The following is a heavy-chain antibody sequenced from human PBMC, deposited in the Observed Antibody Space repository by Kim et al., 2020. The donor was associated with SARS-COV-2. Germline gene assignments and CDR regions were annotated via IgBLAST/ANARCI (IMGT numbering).Heavy chain of an antibody. J-gene: IGHJ5*02. V-gene: IGHV4-61*01. D-gene: IGHD3-22*01. CDR1: GGSVSSGSYY. Sequence: SETLSLTCTVSGGSVSSGSYYWSWIRQPPGKGLEWIGYIYYSGSTNYNPSLKSRVTISVDTSKNQFSLKLSSVTAADTAVYYCARARVTMILKQYNWFDP. CDR2: IYYSGST. CDR3: ARARVTMILKQYNWFDP.